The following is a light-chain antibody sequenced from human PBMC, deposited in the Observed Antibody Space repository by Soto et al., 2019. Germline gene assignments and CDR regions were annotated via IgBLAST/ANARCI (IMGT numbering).Light chain of an antibody. CDR1: QSISGW. CDR2: KAS. J-gene: IGKJ1*01. V-gene: IGKV1-5*03. CDR3: QQYNSYSGT. Sequence: DIQMTQSPSTLSASVGDRVTITCRASQSISGWLAWFQQKPGTAPRLLISKASTLESGVPSRFSGSGSGTEFTLTISSLQPDDFATYYCQQYNSYSGTFGQGTKVEIK.